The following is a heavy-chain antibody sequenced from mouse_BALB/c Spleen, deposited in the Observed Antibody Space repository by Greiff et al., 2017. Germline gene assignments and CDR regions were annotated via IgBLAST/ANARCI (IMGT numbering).Heavy chain of an antibody. CDR2: ISSGSSTI. CDR3: ARREVYYYAMDY. Sequence: EVKLMESGGGLVQPGGSRKLSCAASGFTFSSFGMHWVRQAPEKGLEWVAYISSGSSTIYYADTVKGRFTISRANPKNTLFLQMTSLRSEDTAMYYCARREVYYYAMDYWGQGTSVTVSS. J-gene: IGHJ4*01. V-gene: IGHV5-17*02. CDR1: GFTFSSFG.